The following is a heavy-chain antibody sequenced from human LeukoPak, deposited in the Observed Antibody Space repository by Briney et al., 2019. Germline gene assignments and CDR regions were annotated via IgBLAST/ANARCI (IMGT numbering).Heavy chain of an antibody. CDR3: ARSGGVAFDI. J-gene: IGHJ3*02. CDR1: GGSISSYY. Sequence: PSETLSLTCTVSGGSISSYYWSWIRQPPGKGLEWIGYIYYSGSTNYNPSLKSRVTISVDTSKNQFSLKLSSVTAADTAVYYRARSGGVAFDIWGQGTMVTVSS. V-gene: IGHV4-59*01. D-gene: IGHD2-15*01. CDR2: IYYSGST.